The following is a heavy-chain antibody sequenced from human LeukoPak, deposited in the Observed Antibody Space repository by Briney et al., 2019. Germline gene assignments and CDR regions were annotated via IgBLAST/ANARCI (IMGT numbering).Heavy chain of an antibody. V-gene: IGHV4-59*12. CDR2: IYHSGST. CDR3: ARRFSVAGRGYYFDY. CDR1: GGSISSYY. D-gene: IGHD6-19*01. J-gene: IGHJ4*02. Sequence: SETLSLTCTVSGGSISSYYWSWVRQPPGKGLEWIGEIYHSGSTNYNPSLKSRVTISVDKSKNQFSLKLSSVTAADTAVYYCARRFSVAGRGYYFDYWGQGTLVTVSS.